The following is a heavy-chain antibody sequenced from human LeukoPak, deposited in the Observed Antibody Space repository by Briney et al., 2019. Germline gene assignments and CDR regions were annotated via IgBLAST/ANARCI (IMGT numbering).Heavy chain of an antibody. Sequence: IPGGSLRLSCAASGFTFSSYSMNWVRQAPGKGLEWVSSISSSSSYIYYADSVKGRFTISRDNAKNSLYLQMNSLRAEDTAVYYCARDDRYYYDSSGYYYLPCFDYWGQGTLVTVSS. D-gene: IGHD3-22*01. J-gene: IGHJ4*02. CDR2: ISSSSSYI. CDR1: GFTFSSYS. V-gene: IGHV3-21*01. CDR3: ARDDRYYYDSSGYYYLPCFDY.